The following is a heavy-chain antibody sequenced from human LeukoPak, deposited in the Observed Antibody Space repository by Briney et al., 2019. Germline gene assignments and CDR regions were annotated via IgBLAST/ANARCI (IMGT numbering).Heavy chain of an antibody. J-gene: IGHJ3*02. CDR3: ARVFGGDYVVTSDAFDI. CDR2: ISAYNGNT. Sequence: ASVKVSCKASGYTFTSYGISWVRQAPGQGLEWMGWISAYNGNTNYAQELQGRVTMTTDTSTSTAYMELRSLRSDDTAVYYCARVFGGDYVVTSDAFDIWGQGTMVTVSS. V-gene: IGHV1-18*01. CDR1: GYTFTSYG. D-gene: IGHD4-17*01.